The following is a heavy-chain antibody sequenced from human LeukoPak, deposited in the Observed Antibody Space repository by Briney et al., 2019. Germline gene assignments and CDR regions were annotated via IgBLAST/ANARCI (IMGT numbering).Heavy chain of an antibody. J-gene: IGHJ4*02. CDR3: AKDKEGAIQLWLPDY. D-gene: IGHD5-18*01. Sequence: GGSLRLSCAASGFTFSSYAMSWVRPAPGQGLAWVSAISGSGGSTDYADSVKGRFTISRYNSKDPLYLQMNGLRAEDTAVYYCAKDKEGAIQLWLPDYWGQGTLVTVSS. V-gene: IGHV3-23*01. CDR1: GFTFSSYA. CDR2: ISGSGGST.